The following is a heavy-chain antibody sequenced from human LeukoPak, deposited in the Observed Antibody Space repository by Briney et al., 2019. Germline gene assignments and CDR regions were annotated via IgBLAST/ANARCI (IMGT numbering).Heavy chain of an antibody. CDR3: ARDLSVGSKPDLGFDY. J-gene: IGHJ4*02. D-gene: IGHD1-26*01. Sequence: GGSLRLSCVASGFNFNNYNMNWVRQAPGKGLEWVSSISGSRRYIYYTDSVKGRFTISRDNAKNSLYLQMHSLRAEDTAVYYCARDLSVGSKPDLGFDYWGQGTLVTVSS. V-gene: IGHV3-21*01. CDR1: GFNFNNYN. CDR2: ISGSRRYI.